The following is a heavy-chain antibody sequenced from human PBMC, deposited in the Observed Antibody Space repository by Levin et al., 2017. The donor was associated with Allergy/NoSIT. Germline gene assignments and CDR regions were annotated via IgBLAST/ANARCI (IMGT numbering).Heavy chain of an antibody. CDR3: AKALVGYDNSGFYYGFDY. D-gene: IGHD3-22*01. CDR2: ISWNTGSI. Sequence: SCAASGFRFDDYVMHWVRQAPGKGLEWVSGISWNTGSIGYADSVKGRFTISRDNAKNSLYLQMNSLRAEDTALYYCAKALVGYDNSGFYYGFDYWGQGTLVTVSS. V-gene: IGHV3-9*01. CDR1: GFRFDDYV. J-gene: IGHJ4*02.